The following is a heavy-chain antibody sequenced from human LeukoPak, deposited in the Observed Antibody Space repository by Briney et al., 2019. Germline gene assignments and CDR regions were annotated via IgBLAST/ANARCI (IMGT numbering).Heavy chain of an antibody. V-gene: IGHV3-30*18. Sequence: PGGSLRLFCAASGFTLSCYSMHWVRQAPGKGLEWVAVISYDGSNKYYADSAKGRFTISRDNSKNTLYLQMNSLRTEDTAVYYCAKALFGSGSYYFYYWGQGTLVTVSS. CDR3: AKALFGSGSYYFYY. CDR2: ISYDGSNK. CDR1: GFTLSCYS. D-gene: IGHD3-10*01. J-gene: IGHJ4*02.